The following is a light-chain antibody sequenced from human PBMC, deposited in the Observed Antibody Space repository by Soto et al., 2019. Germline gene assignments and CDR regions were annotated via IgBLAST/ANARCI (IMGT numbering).Light chain of an antibody. CDR3: CSHSSSITWM. CDR1: SSDVGGYNF. V-gene: IGLV2-14*03. Sequence: QSALTQTASVSGSPGQSITMSGTGTSSDVGGYNFVSWYQQHPGKAPKLIVHEVANRLSGVSGRFSGSKSGNTAFLTISGLQAEDEAVYYCCSHSSSITWMFGGGTKVTVL. CDR2: EVA. J-gene: IGLJ3*02.